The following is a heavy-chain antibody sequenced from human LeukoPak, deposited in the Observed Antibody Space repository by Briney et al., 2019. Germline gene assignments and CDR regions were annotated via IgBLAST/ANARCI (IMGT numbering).Heavy chain of an antibody. V-gene: IGHV3-30-3*01. CDR2: ISYDGSNK. CDR1: GFTFSSYA. CDR3: TTQLELPIDEFDP. D-gene: IGHD1-7*01. Sequence: GRSLRLSCAASGFTFSSYAMHWVRQAPGKGLEWVAVISYDGSNKYYADSVKGRFTISRDNAKNSLYLQMNSLKTEDTAVYYCTTQLELPIDEFDPWGQGTLVTVSS. J-gene: IGHJ5*02.